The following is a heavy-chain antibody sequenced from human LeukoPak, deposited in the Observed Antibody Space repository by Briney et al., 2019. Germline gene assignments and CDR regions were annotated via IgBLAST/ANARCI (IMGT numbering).Heavy chain of an antibody. CDR1: GFTFRNYV. D-gene: IGHD6-6*01. V-gene: IGHV3-23*01. CDR3: AKDKGSSPDYYFDY. Sequence: GGSLRLSCAASGFTFRNYVMTWVRQAPGKGLEWVSEISGSGGSTYYADSAKGRFTISRDNSKNTLYLQMNSLRAEDSALYYCAKDKGSSPDYYFDYWGHGTLVTVSS. CDR2: ISGSGGST. J-gene: IGHJ4*01.